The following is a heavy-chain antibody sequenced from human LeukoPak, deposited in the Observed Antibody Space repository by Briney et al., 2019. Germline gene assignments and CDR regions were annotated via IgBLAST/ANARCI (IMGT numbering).Heavy chain of an antibody. D-gene: IGHD6-19*01. J-gene: IGHJ4*02. CDR1: GFTFSSYG. V-gene: IGHV3-30*02. CDR3: AKDKSGISSVVRYFDY. CDR2: IRYDGSNK. Sequence: GGSLRLSCAASGFTFSSYGMHWVRQAPGKGLEWVAFIRYDGSNKYYADSVKGRFTISRDNSKNTLYLQMNSPTAEDTAVYYCAKDKSGISSVVRYFDYWGQGTLVTVSS.